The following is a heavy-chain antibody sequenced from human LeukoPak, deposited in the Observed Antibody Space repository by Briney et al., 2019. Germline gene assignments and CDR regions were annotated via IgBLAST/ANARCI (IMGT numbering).Heavy chain of an antibody. Sequence: SQTLSLTCAISGDSVSRNSAAWNWIRQSPSRGLEWLGRAYYRSKWYYDYALSVKSRITINPDTSKNQFSLQLNSVTPEDTAVYYCTRGSAFDIWGQGTMVTVSS. V-gene: IGHV6-1*01. CDR2: AYYRSKWYY. D-gene: IGHD2-15*01. J-gene: IGHJ3*02. CDR1: GDSVSRNSAA. CDR3: TRGSAFDI.